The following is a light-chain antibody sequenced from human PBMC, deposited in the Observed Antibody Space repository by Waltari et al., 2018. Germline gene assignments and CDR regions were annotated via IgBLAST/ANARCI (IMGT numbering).Light chain of an antibody. V-gene: IGKV1-5*01. CDR3: HHRNNWPPGT. CDR1: QSISSW. Sequence: DIQMTQSPSTLSASVGDRVTITCRASQSISSWLAWYQQKPGKAPKLLTYDASSLESGVPSRFSGSGSGTEFTLTISSLEPEDFAVYYCHHRNNWPPGTFGQGTKVEVE. CDR2: DAS. J-gene: IGKJ1*01.